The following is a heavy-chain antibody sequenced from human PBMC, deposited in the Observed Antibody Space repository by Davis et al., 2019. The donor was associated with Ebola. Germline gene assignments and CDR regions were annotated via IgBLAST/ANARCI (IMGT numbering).Heavy chain of an antibody. V-gene: IGHV3-7*01. Sequence: GGSLRLSCAASGFTFSSYSMSWFRQAPGKGLEWVANIKQDGSEKYYVDSVKGRFTISRDNAKNSLYLQMNSLRAEDTAVYYCARESSGWGQGTLVTVSS. CDR1: GFTFSSYS. J-gene: IGHJ4*02. D-gene: IGHD6-19*01. CDR3: ARESSG. CDR2: IKQDGSEK.